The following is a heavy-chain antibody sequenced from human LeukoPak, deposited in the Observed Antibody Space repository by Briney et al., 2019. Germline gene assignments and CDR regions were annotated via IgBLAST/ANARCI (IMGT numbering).Heavy chain of an antibody. CDR1: GFTFSSYA. CDR3: AKEPYYYGSGDRPFDY. CDR2: TSGSGGST. D-gene: IGHD3-10*01. V-gene: IGHV3-23*01. J-gene: IGHJ4*02. Sequence: TGGSLRLSCAASGFTFSSYAMSWVRQAPGKGLEWVSATSGSGGSTYYADSVKGRFTTSRDNSKNTLYLQMNSLRAEDTAVYYCAKEPYYYGSGDRPFDYWGQGTLVTVSS.